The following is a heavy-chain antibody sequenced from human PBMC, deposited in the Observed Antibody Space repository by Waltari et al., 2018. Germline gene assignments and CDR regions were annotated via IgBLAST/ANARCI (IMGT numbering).Heavy chain of an antibody. V-gene: IGHV3-74*01. CDR3: ATLKVIEVFDAYDI. CDR1: GFTFSTSW. D-gene: IGHD3-22*01. Sequence: EVQLVESGGGLVQPGGSLRLSCAASGFTFSTSWMAWGRQAPGKGLVWVSRIRGDGTTTNYADSVKGRFTISSDNAKNTLYLQMNSLGGEDTAVYFCATLKVIEVFDAYDIWGQGTMVTVSS. CDR2: IRGDGTTT. J-gene: IGHJ3*02.